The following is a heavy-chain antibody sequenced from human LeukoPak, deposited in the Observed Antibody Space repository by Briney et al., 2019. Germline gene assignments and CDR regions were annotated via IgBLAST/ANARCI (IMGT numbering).Heavy chain of an antibody. Sequence: GGSLRLSCAASGFTFSSYGMHWVRQAPGKGLEWVAVISYDGSNKYYADSVKGRFTISRDNSKNTLYLQMNSLRAEDTAVYYCAKDLGWTFEYYSDYWGQGTLVTVSS. V-gene: IGHV3-30*18. CDR1: GFTFSSYG. J-gene: IGHJ4*02. CDR3: AKDLGWTFEYYSDY. D-gene: IGHD3/OR15-3a*01. CDR2: ISYDGSNK.